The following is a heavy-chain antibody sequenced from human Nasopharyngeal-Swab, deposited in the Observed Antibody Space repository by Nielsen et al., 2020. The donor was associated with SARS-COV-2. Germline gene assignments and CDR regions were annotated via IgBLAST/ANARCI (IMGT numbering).Heavy chain of an antibody. CDR3: ARGAIDYYDSSGYGD. CDR2: IYYRGST. V-gene: IGHV4-31*02. J-gene: IGHJ4*02. D-gene: IGHD3-22*01. Sequence: WIGQPPGKGLEGSGDIYYRGSTHYNPSLKSRVTISVDTSKNQHSLKLSSVTAADTAVYYCARGAIDYYDSSGYGDWGQGTLVTVSS.